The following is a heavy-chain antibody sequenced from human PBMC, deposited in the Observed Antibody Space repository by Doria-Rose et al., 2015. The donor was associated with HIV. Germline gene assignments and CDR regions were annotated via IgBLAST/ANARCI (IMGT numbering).Heavy chain of an antibody. J-gene: IGHJ6*03. Sequence: QAPGKGLEWIGYIYGSGSTHYNSSLKSRVTISIDTSKNQFSLKLSSVTAADTAVYYCARFRPSRGIYYSLDVWGKGTTVTVSS. CDR2: IYGSGST. CDR3: ARFRPSRGIYYSLDV. D-gene: IGHD3-10*01. V-gene: IGHV4-4*09.